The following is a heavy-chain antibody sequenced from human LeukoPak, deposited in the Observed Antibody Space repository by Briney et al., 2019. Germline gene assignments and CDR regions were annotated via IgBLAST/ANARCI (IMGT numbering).Heavy chain of an antibody. V-gene: IGHV3-23*01. J-gene: IGHJ4*02. CDR2: ISGSGGST. Sequence: PGGSLRLSCAASGFTFSSYAMSWVRRAPGKGLEWVSAISGSGGSTYYADSVKGRFTISRDNSKNTLYLQMNSLRAEDTAVYYCATAPIPLRHLYYWGQGTLVTVSS. CDR3: ATAPIPLRHLYY. CDR1: GFTFSSYA. D-gene: IGHD2-21*01.